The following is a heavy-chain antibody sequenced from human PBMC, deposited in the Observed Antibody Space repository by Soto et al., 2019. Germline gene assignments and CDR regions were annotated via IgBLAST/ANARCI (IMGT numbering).Heavy chain of an antibody. D-gene: IGHD6-19*01. CDR3: ARDSRGIAVAANFDY. Sequence: PGGSLRLSCAASGFTFSSYGMHWVRQAPGKGLEWVAVIWYDGSNKYYADSVKGRLTISRDNSKNTLYLQMNSLRAEDTAVYYCARDSRGIAVAANFDYWGQGTLVTVSS. J-gene: IGHJ4*02. CDR1: GFTFSSYG. V-gene: IGHV3-33*01. CDR2: IWYDGSNK.